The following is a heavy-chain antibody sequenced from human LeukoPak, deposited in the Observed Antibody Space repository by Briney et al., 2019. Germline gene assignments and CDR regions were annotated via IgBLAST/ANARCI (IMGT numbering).Heavy chain of an antibody. CDR3: ARDTYSRWQTDY. Sequence: GGSLRLSCAASGFTFSSYNMNWVRQAPGKGLEWVSSISSGGSYIYYADSVKGRFTISRDNAKNSLYLQMNSLRAEDTAVYYCARDTYSRWQTDYWGQGTLVTVSS. V-gene: IGHV3-21*01. D-gene: IGHD4-23*01. CDR1: GFTFSSYN. J-gene: IGHJ4*02. CDR2: ISSGGSYI.